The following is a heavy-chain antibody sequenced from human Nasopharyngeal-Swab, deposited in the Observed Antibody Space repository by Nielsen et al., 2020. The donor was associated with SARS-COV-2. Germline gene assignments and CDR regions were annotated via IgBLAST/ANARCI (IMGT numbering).Heavy chain of an antibody. CDR1: GFTFKNHG. CDR3: ARRGRDRFDANGYYYGRYFDY. J-gene: IGHJ4*02. Sequence: GEALKISCVASGFTFKNHGMHWVRQAPGKGLEWVSALSASGGSTFFADSVKGRFTIYRDNSKNTLFLQVNSLRGEDTAIYYCARRGRDRFDANGYYYGRYFDYWGQGTLVTVSS. D-gene: IGHD3-22*01. CDR2: LSASGGST. V-gene: IGHV3-23*01.